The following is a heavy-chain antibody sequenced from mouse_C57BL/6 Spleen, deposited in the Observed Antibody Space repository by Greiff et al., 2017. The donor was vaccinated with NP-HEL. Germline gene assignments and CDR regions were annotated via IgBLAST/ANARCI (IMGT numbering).Heavy chain of an antibody. CDR2: IHPNSGST. CDR3: ARHYGSSYSMDY. D-gene: IGHD1-1*01. Sequence: VQLQQSGAELMKPGASVKLSCKATGYTFTGYWIEWVKQRPGHGLEWIGMIHPNSGSTNYNEKFKSKATLTVDKSSSTAYMQLSSLTSEDSAVYYCARHYGSSYSMDYWGQGTSVTVSS. V-gene: IGHV1-64*01. J-gene: IGHJ4*01. CDR1: GYTFTGYW.